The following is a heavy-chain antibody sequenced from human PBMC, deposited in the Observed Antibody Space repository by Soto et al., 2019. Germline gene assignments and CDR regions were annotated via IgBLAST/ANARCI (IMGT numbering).Heavy chain of an antibody. CDR2: INTGNGDT. J-gene: IGHJ4*02. V-gene: IGHV1-3*04. CDR3: ARGLTRLDY. Sequence: QVQLVQSGPEVKQPGAAVRISCQASVYSFTHFEMHWVRQAPGQRVEWMGWINTGNGDTKYSQKFQGRVTFTRDTSPRKAYLDLDGLTSDDTSFYFCARGLTRLDYWGQGTLVTVSS. D-gene: IGHD7-27*01. CDR1: VYSFTHFE.